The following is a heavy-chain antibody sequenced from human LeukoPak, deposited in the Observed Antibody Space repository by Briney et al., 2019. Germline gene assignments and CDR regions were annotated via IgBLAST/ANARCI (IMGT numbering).Heavy chain of an antibody. V-gene: IGHV4-34*01. CDR2: INHSGST. J-gene: IGHJ4*02. D-gene: IGHD3-10*01. CDR1: GGSFSGYY. Sequence: PSETLSLTCAVYGGSFSGYYWSWIRQPPGKGLEWIGEINHSGSTNYNPSLKSRVTISVDTSKNQFSLRLSSVTAADTAVYFCARGYYYGSGSQSGLYYWGQGTLVTVSS. CDR3: ARGYYYGSGSQSGLYY.